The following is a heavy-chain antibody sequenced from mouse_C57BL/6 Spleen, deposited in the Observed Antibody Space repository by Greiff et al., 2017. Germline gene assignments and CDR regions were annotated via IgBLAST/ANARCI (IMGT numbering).Heavy chain of an antibody. V-gene: IGHV1-69*01. J-gene: IGHJ4*01. CDR2: IDPSDSYT. D-gene: IGHD1-1*01. CDR3: ARWYYGSSYHAMDY. CDR1: GYTFTSYW. Sequence: QVQLQQPGAELVMPGASVKLSCKASGYTFTSYWMHWVKQRPGQGLEWIGEIDPSDSYTNYNQKFKGKSTLTVDKSSSTAYMQLSSLTSEDSAVYYCARWYYGSSYHAMDYWGQGTSVTVSS.